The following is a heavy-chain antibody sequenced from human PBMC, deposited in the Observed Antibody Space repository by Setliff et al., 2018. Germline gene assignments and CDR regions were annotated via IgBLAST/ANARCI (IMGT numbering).Heavy chain of an antibody. CDR1: GGSINLPH. CDR2: VYYSGTA. D-gene: IGHD5-12*01. J-gene: IGHJ4*02. Sequence: PSETLSLTCIVSGGSINLPHWSWIRQPPGKGLEWIGYVYYSGTAYYNPSLKSRVTVIVDTSKNQFSLRLSSVTAADTAVYYCARGGTFRYFDYWGQGTPVTVSS. CDR3: ARGGTFRYFDY. V-gene: IGHV4-59*11.